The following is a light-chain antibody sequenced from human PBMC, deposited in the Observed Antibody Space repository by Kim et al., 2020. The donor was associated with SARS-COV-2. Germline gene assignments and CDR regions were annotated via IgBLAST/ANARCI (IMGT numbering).Light chain of an antibody. Sequence: QSALTRPPSASGSPGQSVTISCTGTSSDVGGYNYVSWYQQHPGKAPKLMIYEVTKRPSGIPDRFSGSRSDNTASLTVSGLQAEDEADYYCCSYAGSNILFGTGTKVTVL. CDR3: CSYAGSNIL. V-gene: IGLV2-8*01. J-gene: IGLJ1*01. CDR2: EVT. CDR1: SSDVGGYNY.